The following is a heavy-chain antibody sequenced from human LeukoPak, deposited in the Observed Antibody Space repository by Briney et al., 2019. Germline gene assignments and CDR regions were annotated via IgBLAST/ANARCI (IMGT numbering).Heavy chain of an antibody. V-gene: IGHV1-2*02. J-gene: IGHJ3*02. D-gene: IGHD6-13*01. Sequence: GASVKVSCKASGYTFTGYYMHWVRQAPGQGLEWMGWINPNSGGTNYAQKFQGRVTMTRDTSISTAYMELSRLRSDDTAVYYCARDRGPYSSSWYDAFDIWGQGTMDTVSS. CDR3: ARDRGPYSSSWYDAFDI. CDR2: INPNSGGT. CDR1: GYTFTGYY.